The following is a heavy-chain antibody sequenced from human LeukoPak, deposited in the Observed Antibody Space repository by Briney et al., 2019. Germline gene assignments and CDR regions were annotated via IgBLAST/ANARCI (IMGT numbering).Heavy chain of an antibody. CDR1: GGSISSSSYY. J-gene: IGHJ4*02. Sequence: SETLSLTCTVSGGSISSSSYYWGWLRQPPGKGLEWIGSIYYSGSTYYNPSLKSRVTISVDTSKNQFSLKLSSVTAADTAVYYCARAITGTRRGSYFDYWGQGTLVTVSS. CDR3: ARAITGTRRGSYFDY. D-gene: IGHD1-7*01. CDR2: IYYSGST. V-gene: IGHV4-39*01.